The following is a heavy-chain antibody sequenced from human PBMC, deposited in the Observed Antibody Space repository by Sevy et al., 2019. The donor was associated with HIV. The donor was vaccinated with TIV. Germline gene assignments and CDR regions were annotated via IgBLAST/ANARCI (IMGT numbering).Heavy chain of an antibody. CDR1: GASISSNAYS. J-gene: IGHJ4*02. CDR3: ARVGSDSGRYSLVH. D-gene: IGHD3-10*01. V-gene: IGHV4-30-2*01. CDR2: INHSGST. Sequence: SETLSLTCAVSGASISSNAYSWTWIRQPPGKGLEWIGYINHSGSTYYNESLKGRVTMSVDRSRNQFSLNLSSVTAADTAVYYCARVGSDSGRYSLVHWGQGTLVTDSS.